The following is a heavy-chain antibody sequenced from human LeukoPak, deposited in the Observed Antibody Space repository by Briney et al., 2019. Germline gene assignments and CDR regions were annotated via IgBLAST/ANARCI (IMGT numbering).Heavy chain of an antibody. J-gene: IGHJ5*02. D-gene: IGHD3-10*01. CDR1: GGSFSGYF. V-gene: IGHV4-34*01. CDR2: INHSGST. Sequence: PSETLSLTCAVYGGSFSGYFWSWIRQPPGKGLEWIGEINHSGSTNYNLSLKSRVTISVDPSKNQFSLKLTSVTAADTAVYYCARGRYYYGLGSYGWFDPWGQGTLVTVSS. CDR3: ARGRYYYGLGSYGWFDP.